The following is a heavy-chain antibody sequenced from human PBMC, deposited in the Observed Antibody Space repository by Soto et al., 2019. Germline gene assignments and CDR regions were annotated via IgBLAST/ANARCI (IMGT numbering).Heavy chain of an antibody. CDR1: GGTFSNYA. CDR2: IIPIFGTA. J-gene: IGHJ5*02. CDR3: AVGSVDIVPTGMKPFDP. D-gene: IGHD5-12*01. Sequence: QVQLVQSGAEVKKPGSSVKVSCKASGGTFSNYAISWVRQAPGQGLEWMGGIIPIFGTANYAQKFQGRVTITEDESTSTAYMELSGLRSEDTAIYYCAVGSVDIVPTGMKPFDPWGQGTLVTVSS. V-gene: IGHV1-69*12.